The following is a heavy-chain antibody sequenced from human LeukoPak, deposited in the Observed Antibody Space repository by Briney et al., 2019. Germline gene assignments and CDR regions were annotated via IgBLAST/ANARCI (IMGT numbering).Heavy chain of an antibody. CDR1: GFTFNTNA. V-gene: IGHV3-23*01. CDR3: AKCGNSGCHLIDY. CDR2: ISGRTGGT. J-gene: IGHJ4*02. Sequence: GGSLRLSCAASGFTFNTNAMSWVRQAPGKGLQWVSAISGRTGGTYYADSVKGRFTISRDNSKSTLYLQMDSLRAEDTAVYYCAKCGNSGCHLIDYWGQGTLVTVSS. D-gene: IGHD5-12*01.